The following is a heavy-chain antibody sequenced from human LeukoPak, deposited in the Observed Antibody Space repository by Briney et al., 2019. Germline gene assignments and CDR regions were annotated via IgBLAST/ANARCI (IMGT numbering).Heavy chain of an antibody. CDR3: ARRFGDY. V-gene: IGHV4-34*01. CDR2: INHSGST. CDR1: GGSFSGYH. Sequence: SETLSLTCAVYGGSFSGYHWSWIRQPPGKGLEWIGEINHSGSTNYNPSLKSRVTISVDTSKNQFSLKLSSVTAADTAVYYCARRFGDYWGQGTLVTVSS. D-gene: IGHD3-10*01. J-gene: IGHJ4*02.